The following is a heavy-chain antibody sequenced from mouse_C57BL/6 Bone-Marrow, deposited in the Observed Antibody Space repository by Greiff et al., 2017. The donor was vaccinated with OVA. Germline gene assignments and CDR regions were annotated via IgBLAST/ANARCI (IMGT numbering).Heavy chain of an antibody. D-gene: IGHD6-1*01. CDR2: ILPGSGRT. CDR3: ANPSSRGYCDY. J-gene: IGHJ2*01. CDR1: GYTFTGYW. V-gene: IGHV1-9*01. Sequence: VQLQQSGAELMKPGASVKLSCKATGYTFTGYWIEWVKQRPGHGLEWIGEILPGSGRTNYHEKFKGKATFTADTSSNTAYMQLSSLTTEDSAIYYGANPSSRGYCDYWGQGTTLTVSS.